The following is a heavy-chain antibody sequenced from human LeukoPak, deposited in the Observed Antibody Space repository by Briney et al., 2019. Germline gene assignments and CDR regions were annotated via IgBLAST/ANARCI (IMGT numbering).Heavy chain of an antibody. CDR3: ARGRTYLTY. CDR2: IYSSGST. V-gene: IGHV4-61*09. D-gene: IGHD2-21*01. J-gene: IGHJ4*02. CDR1: GGSISSGSYY. Sequence: PSQTLSLTCTVSGGSISSGSYYWGWIRQPPGKGLEWIGQIYSSGSTNYNPSLKSRVTISVDTSKNQFSLKLSSVTAADTAVYHCARGRTYLTYWGQGTLVTVSS.